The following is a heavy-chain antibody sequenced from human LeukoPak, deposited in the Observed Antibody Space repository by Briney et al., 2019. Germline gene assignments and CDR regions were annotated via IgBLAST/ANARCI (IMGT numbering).Heavy chain of an antibody. Sequence: SLTLSLTCTVSGGSISSGSYYWSWIRQPAGKGLEWIGRIYTSGSTNYNPSLKSRVTISVDTSKNQFSLKLSSVTAADTAVYYCARGGRGVQYYYDSTGHFDLWGRGTLVTVSS. J-gene: IGHJ2*01. CDR1: GGSISSGSYY. D-gene: IGHD3-22*01. CDR2: IYTSGST. CDR3: ARGGRGVQYYYDSTGHFDL. V-gene: IGHV4-61*02.